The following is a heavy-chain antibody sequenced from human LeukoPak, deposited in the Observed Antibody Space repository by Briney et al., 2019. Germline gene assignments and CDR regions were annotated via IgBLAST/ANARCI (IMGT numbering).Heavy chain of an antibody. CDR2: ISSSGDSK. CDR3: AKDRRGGFIVVVLEN. D-gene: IGHD2-15*01. J-gene: IGHJ4*02. CDR1: GFTFNNYA. V-gene: IGHV3-23*01. Sequence: GGSLRLSSAASGFTFNNYALSWVRQAPGKGLEWVSAISSSGDSKQYAESVKGRFTISRDNSKNTLYLQMNNLRAEDTAVYYCAKDRRGGFIVVVLENWGQGILVTVSS.